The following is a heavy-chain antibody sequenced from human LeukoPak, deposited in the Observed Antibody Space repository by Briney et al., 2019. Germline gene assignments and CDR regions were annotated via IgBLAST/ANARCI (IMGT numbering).Heavy chain of an antibody. CDR1: GFTFSSYA. D-gene: IGHD6-19*01. CDR3: AKGIFILSYSSGWYLAY. J-gene: IGHJ4*02. V-gene: IGHV3-30*04. CDR2: ISYDGSNK. Sequence: GGSLRLSCAASGFTFSSYAMHWVRQAPGKGLEWVAVISYDGSNKYYADSVKGRFTISRDNSKNTLYLQMNSLRAEDTAVYYCAKGIFILSYSSGWYLAYWGQGTLVTVSS.